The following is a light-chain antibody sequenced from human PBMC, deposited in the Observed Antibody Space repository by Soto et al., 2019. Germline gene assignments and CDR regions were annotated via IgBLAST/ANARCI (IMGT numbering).Light chain of an antibody. CDR1: QSIGSG. V-gene: IGKV3-15*01. CDR3: QQYNNWPPYT. J-gene: IGKJ2*01. Sequence: IVMTQSPATLSVSPGERATLSCRASQSIGSGLSWYQQKPDQAPRLLIYGASTRATGIPARFSGSGSGTEFTLPISSLQSEDSALYYCQQYNNWPPYTFGQGTKVEIK. CDR2: GAS.